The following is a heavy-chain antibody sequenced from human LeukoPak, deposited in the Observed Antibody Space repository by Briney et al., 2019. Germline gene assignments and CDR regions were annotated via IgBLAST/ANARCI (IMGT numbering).Heavy chain of an antibody. J-gene: IGHJ5*02. Sequence: GRSLRLSCAASGFTFGRYGMHWVRQAPGKGLEWVAVISYDGSNKYYADSVKGRFTISRDNSKNTLYLQMNSLRAEDTAVYYCAKDLRMRAIAAAADNWFDPWGQGTLVTVSS. V-gene: IGHV3-30*18. CDR3: AKDLRMRAIAAAADNWFDP. D-gene: IGHD6-13*01. CDR2: ISYDGSNK. CDR1: GFTFGRYG.